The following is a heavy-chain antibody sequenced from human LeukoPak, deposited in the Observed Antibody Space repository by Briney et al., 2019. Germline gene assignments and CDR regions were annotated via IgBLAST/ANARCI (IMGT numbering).Heavy chain of an antibody. J-gene: IGHJ4*02. Sequence: GGALTLSCAASGYTFSDFSVNWVRQAPGKGLEWVSSISVRSNYRYYADSVRGRFTISRDDARDSLFLQMNSLRAEDTAVYFCVRLRRNNDRSGYYYYYDYWGQGTLVTVSS. D-gene: IGHD3-22*01. V-gene: IGHV3-21*01. CDR2: ISVRSNYR. CDR1: GYTFSDFS. CDR3: VRLRRNNDRSGYYYYYDY.